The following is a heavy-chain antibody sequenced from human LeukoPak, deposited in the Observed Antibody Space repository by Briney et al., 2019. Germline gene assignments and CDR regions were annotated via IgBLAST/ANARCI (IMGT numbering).Heavy chain of an antibody. CDR3: AKALGRYFDWLQYYYYGMDV. Sequence: PGRSLRLSCAASGFTFSSYGMHWVRQAPGKGLEWVAVISYDGSNKYYADSVKGRFTISRDNSKNTLYLQMNSLRAEDTAVYYCAKALGRYFDWLQYYYYGMDVWGQGTTVTVSS. V-gene: IGHV3-30*18. J-gene: IGHJ6*02. CDR1: GFTFSSYG. D-gene: IGHD3-9*01. CDR2: ISYDGSNK.